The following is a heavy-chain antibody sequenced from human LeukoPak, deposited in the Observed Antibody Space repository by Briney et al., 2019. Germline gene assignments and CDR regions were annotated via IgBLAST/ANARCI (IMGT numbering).Heavy chain of an antibody. CDR1: GFTFSSYS. CDR3: ARRDYYASSGYYDFSY. CDR2: ISSSSSTI. D-gene: IGHD3-22*01. Sequence: GGSLRLSCAASGFTFSSYSMNWARQAPGKGLEWVSYISSSSSTIYYADSVKGRFTISRDNAKNSLYLQMNSLRAEDTAVYYCARRDYYASSGYYDFSYWGQGTLVAVSS. V-gene: IGHV3-48*01. J-gene: IGHJ4*02.